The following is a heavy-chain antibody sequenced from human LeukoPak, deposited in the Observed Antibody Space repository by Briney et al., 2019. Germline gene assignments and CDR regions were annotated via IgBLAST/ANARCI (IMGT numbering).Heavy chain of an antibody. Sequence: PTGGSLRLSCAASGFTFSSYAMHWVRQAPGKGLEWVAVISYDGSNKYYADSVKGRFTISRDNPKNTLYLQMNSLRAEDTAVYYCARDWAIVDAFDIWGQGTMVTVSS. V-gene: IGHV3-30-3*01. J-gene: IGHJ3*02. CDR2: ISYDGSNK. CDR3: ARDWAIVDAFDI. D-gene: IGHD3-16*02. CDR1: GFTFSSYA.